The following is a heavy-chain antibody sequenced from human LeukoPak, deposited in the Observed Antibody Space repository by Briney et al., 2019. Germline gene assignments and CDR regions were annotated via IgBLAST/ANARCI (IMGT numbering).Heavy chain of an antibody. J-gene: IGHJ6*03. CDR3: ARDQYYDFWSGYSDYYYYYMDV. CDR2: IYTSGST. V-gene: IGHV4-61*02. CDR1: GGSISSGSYY. D-gene: IGHD3-3*01. Sequence: PSQTLSLTCTVSGGSISSGSYYWSWIRQPAGKGLEWIGRIYTSGSTNYNPSLKSRVTISVDTSKHQFSLKLSSVTAADTAVYYCARDQYYDFWSGYSDYYYYYMDVWGKGTTVTVSS.